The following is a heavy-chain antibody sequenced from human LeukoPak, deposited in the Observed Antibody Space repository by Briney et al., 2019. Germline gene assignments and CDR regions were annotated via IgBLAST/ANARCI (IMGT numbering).Heavy chain of an antibody. J-gene: IGHJ4*02. Sequence: ASVKVSCKASGYTFTSYGISWVRQAPGQGLEWMGWISAYNGNTNYAQKLQGRVTMTTDTSTSTAYMELRSLRSDDTAVYYCARVLRSDFWSGYYYFDYWGQGTLVTVSS. CDR2: ISAYNGNT. CDR3: ARVLRSDFWSGYYYFDY. V-gene: IGHV1-18*01. D-gene: IGHD3-3*01. CDR1: GYTFTSYG.